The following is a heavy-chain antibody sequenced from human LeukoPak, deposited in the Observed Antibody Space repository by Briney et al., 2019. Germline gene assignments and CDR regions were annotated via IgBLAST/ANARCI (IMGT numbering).Heavy chain of an antibody. J-gene: IGHJ5*02. CDR3: ASSIGLTGNNWFDP. D-gene: IGHD2/OR15-2a*01. CDR1: GYTFTGYH. Sequence: ASVKVSCKASGYTFTGYHMHWVRQAPGQGLEWMGWINPNSGGTNYAQKFQGRVTMTRDTSISTAYMELSRLRSDDTAVYYCASSIGLTGNNWFDPWGQGTLITVSS. CDR2: INPNSGGT. V-gene: IGHV1-2*02.